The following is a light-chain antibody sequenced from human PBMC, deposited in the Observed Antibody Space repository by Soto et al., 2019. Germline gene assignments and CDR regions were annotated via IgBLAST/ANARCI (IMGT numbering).Light chain of an antibody. CDR2: GNS. J-gene: IGLJ2*01. CDR1: SSNIGAGYD. CDR3: QSYDSSLSVG. Sequence: QSVLTQPPSVSGAPGQRVTISCTGSSSNIGAGYDVHWYQQLPGTAPKLLIYGNSNRPSGVPDRFSGSKSGTSASLAITGLQAEDEADYYCQSYDSSLSVGFGGETKLTVL. V-gene: IGLV1-40*01.